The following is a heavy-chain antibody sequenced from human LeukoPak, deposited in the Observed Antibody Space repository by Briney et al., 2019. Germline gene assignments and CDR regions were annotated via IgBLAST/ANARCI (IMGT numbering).Heavy chain of an antibody. D-gene: IGHD3-10*01. CDR1: GFTFSSYG. CDR2: ISYDGSNK. Sequence: GGSLRLSCAASGFTFSSYGMHWVRQAPGKGLEWVAVISYDGSNKYYADSVKGRFTISRDNSKNTLYLQMNSLRAEDTAVYYCAKDLWCGELGYCFDYWGQGTLVTVSS. V-gene: IGHV3-30*18. J-gene: IGHJ4*02. CDR3: AKDLWCGELGYCFDY.